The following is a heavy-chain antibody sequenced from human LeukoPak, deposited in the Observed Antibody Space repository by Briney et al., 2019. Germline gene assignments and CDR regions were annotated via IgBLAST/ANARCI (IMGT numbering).Heavy chain of an antibody. J-gene: IGHJ6*02. CDR3: AKVRAVVRHQYGMDV. V-gene: IGHV4-59*01. Sequence: KASETLSLTCTVSGGSISSYYWSWIRQPPGKGLEWIGYIYYSGSTNYNPSLKSRVTISVDTSKNQFSLKLSSVTAADTAVYYCAKVRAVVRHQYGMDVWGQGTTVTVSS. CDR2: IYYSGST. CDR1: GGSISSYY. D-gene: IGHD2-2*01.